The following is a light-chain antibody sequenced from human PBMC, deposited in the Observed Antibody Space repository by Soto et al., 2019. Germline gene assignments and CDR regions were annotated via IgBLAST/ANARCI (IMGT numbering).Light chain of an antibody. V-gene: IGKV3-20*01. Sequence: ESVLTQSPGTLSLSPGEIATLSCRARPSVSSSYLAWYQQKPGQAPRLLIYGASSRATGIPDRFSGSGSGTDFTLTISRLEPEDFAVYYCQQRWAFGQGTKVEIK. CDR2: GAS. CDR1: PSVSSSY. CDR3: QQRWA. J-gene: IGKJ1*01.